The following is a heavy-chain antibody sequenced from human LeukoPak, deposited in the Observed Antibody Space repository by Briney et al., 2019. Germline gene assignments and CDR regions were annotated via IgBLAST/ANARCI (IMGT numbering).Heavy chain of an antibody. V-gene: IGHV3-23*01. D-gene: IGHD7-27*01. CDR3: ARRNWGSTFDY. J-gene: IGHJ4*02. CDR1: GFTFSSYA. CDR2: ISGSGGST. Sequence: GGSLRLSCAASGFTFSSYAMNWVRQAPGKGLEWVSAISGSGGSTYYADSVKGRFTISRDNSKNTLYLQMNSLRAEDTAVHYCARRNWGSTFDYWGQGTLGTVSS.